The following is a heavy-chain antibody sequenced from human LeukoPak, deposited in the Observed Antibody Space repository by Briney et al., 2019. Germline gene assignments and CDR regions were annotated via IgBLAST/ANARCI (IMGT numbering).Heavy chain of an antibody. CDR1: EYTFTGYY. V-gene: IGHV1-2*06. CDR3: GRARGITGTTRGY. D-gene: IGHD1-14*01. J-gene: IGHJ4*02. CDR2: INPNSGGT. Sequence: ASVKVSCKASEYTFTGYYIHWVRQAPGQGLEWMGRINPNSGGTNYAQKFQGRVTMTRDTSISTAYMELSRLRSDDTAVYYCGRARGITGTTRGYWGQETLVTVSS.